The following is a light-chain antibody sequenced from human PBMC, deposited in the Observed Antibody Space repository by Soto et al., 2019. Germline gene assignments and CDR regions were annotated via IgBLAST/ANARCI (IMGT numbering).Light chain of an antibody. V-gene: IGLV2-8*01. CDR1: SSDVGAYSH. CDR3: SSFAGNYWV. Sequence: QSALTQPPSASGSPGQSVTISCTGTSSDVGAYSHVCWYQQHPGKVPKLIIYEVSERPSGVPDRFSGSKSGNTASLTVSGLQAEDEADYHCSSFAGNYWVFGGGTKLTVL. J-gene: IGLJ3*02. CDR2: EVS.